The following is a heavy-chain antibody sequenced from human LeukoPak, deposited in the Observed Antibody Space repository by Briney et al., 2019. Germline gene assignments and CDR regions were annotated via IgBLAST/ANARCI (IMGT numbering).Heavy chain of an antibody. CDR2: IYHSGST. CDR1: GGSISSSNW. J-gene: IGHJ5*02. Sequence: SETLSLTCAVSGGSISSSNWWSWVRQPPGKGLEWIGEIYHSGSTNYNPSLKSRVTISVDKSKNQFSLKLSSVTAADTAVYYCARGSSFYGDYDTILINWFDPWGQGTLVTVSS. D-gene: IGHD4-17*01. CDR3: ARGSSFYGDYDTILINWFDP. V-gene: IGHV4-4*02.